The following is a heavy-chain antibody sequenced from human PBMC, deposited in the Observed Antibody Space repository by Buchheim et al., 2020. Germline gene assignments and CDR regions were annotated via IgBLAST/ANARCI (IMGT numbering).Heavy chain of an antibody. CDR2: IKSKTDGGSI. CDR1: GFTFNNAW. CDR3: STGLEI. J-gene: IGHJ4*02. D-gene: IGHD3-3*01. V-gene: IGHV3-15*01. Sequence: EVQLVESGGGLVKPGGSLRLSCAASGFTFNNAWMSWVRQAPGKGLEWVGRIKSKTDGGSIDYSAPVKGRFTIARDDSNDTLYLQMNSLKTEDTAVYFCSTGLEIWGQGTL.